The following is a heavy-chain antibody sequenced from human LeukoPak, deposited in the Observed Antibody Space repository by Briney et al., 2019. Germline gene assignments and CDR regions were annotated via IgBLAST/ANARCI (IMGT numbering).Heavy chain of an antibody. V-gene: IGHV4-61*01. CDR1: GGSISSGSYY. J-gene: IGHJ6*03. D-gene: IGHD6-13*01. CDR2: IYYSGST. CDR3: ARVGYSSSWFYYYYMDV. Sequence: SQTLSLTCTVSGGSISSGSYYWSWIRQPPGKGLEWIGYIYYSGSTNYNPSLKSRVTISVDTSKNQFSLKLSSVTAADTAVYYCARVGYSSSWFYYYYMDVWGKGTTVTVSS.